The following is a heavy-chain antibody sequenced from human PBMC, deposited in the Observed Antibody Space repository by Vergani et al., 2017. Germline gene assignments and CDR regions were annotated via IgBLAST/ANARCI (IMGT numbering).Heavy chain of an antibody. J-gene: IGHJ4*02. D-gene: IGHD1-1*01. V-gene: IGHV5-51*01. CDR3: ARHTTYTDS. CDR2: IYPADSDT. Sequence: EVELVPSGPEMRKPGESLQISCKCSEYSFGNYWIGWVRQMPGKGLEWMGIIYPADSDTRYSPSFQGQVTISADKSISTAFLQWDSLKASDTALYYCARHTTYTDSWGQGTLVTVSS. CDR1: EYSFGNYW.